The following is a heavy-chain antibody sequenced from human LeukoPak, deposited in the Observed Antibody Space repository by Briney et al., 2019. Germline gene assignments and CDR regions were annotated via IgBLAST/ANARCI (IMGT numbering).Heavy chain of an antibody. CDR2: IYTSGST. J-gene: IGHJ2*01. CDR3: ARKPGDWYFDL. CDR1: GGSLSNYY. V-gene: IGHV4-4*07. D-gene: IGHD7-27*01. Sequence: PSETLSPTCTVSGGSLSNYYWSWIRQPAGKGLEWIGRIYTSGSTNYNPSLKSRVTMSVDTSKNHFSLKLSSVTAADTAVYYCARKPGDWYFDLWGRGTLVTVSS.